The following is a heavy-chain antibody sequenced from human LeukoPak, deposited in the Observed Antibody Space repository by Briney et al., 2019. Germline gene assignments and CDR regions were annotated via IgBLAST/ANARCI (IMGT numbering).Heavy chain of an antibody. V-gene: IGHV3-30-3*01. CDR1: GFTFSNYA. CDR2: ISYDGSNR. D-gene: IGHD5-18*01. CDR3: ARARVDIAMFTLRNWYFDL. Sequence: PGGSLRLSCAASGFTFSNYAINWVRQAPGKGLEWVAVISYDGSNRYYADSVKGRFTISRDNSKNALYLQMNSLRAEDTAVYYCARARVDIAMFTLRNWYFDLWGRGTLVTVSS. J-gene: IGHJ2*01.